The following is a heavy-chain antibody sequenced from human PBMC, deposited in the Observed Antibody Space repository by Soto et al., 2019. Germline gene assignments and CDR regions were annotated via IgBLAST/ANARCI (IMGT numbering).Heavy chain of an antibody. D-gene: IGHD2-15*01. CDR2: ISSSGSGI. CDR1: GFTFNDYY. J-gene: IGHJ3*02. V-gene: IGHV3-11*01. Sequence: QVQLVESGGGLVKPGGSLRLSCAASGFTFNDYYMTWIRQAPGEGLEWVSYISSSGSGIYYAASMKGRFTISRDNAKKSLFLQMSSLRAEDTAVYYCARAYSDAFDIWGQGTMVTVSS. CDR3: ARAYSDAFDI.